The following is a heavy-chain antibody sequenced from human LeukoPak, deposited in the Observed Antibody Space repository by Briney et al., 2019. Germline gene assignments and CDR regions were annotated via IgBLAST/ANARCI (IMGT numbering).Heavy chain of an antibody. Sequence: PGGSLRLSCAASGFTFSSYGMHWVRQAPGKGLEWVAFIRYDGSNKYYADSVKGRFTISRDNSKNTLYLQMNSLRAEDTAVYYCAKPPFFWFGERGVDYWGQGTLVTVSS. J-gene: IGHJ4*02. V-gene: IGHV3-30*02. CDR1: GFTFSSYG. CDR3: AKPPFFWFGERGVDY. D-gene: IGHD3-10*01. CDR2: IRYDGSNK.